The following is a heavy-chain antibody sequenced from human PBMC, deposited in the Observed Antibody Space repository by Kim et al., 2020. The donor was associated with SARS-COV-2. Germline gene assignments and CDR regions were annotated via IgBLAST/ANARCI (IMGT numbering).Heavy chain of an antibody. V-gene: IGHV1-3*01. Sequence: ASVKVSCKASGYTFTSYAMHWVRQAPGQRLEWMGWINAGNGNTKYSQKFQGRVTITRDTSASTAYMELSSLRSEDTAVYYCARTIGGVYGDYASSNAFFSFDYWGQGTLVTVSS. J-gene: IGHJ4*02. CDR2: INAGNGNT. CDR3: ARTIGGVYGDYASSNAFFSFDY. D-gene: IGHD4-17*01. CDR1: GYTFTSYA.